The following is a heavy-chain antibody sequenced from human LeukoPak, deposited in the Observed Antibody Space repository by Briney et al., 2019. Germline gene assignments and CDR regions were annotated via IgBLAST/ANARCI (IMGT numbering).Heavy chain of an antibody. CDR2: IYSGGST. CDR3: ASLDYYGSGSYYKGPRYFDY. D-gene: IGHD3-10*01. Sequence: GGSLRLSCAASGFTVSSNYMSWVRQAPGKGLEWVSVIYSGGSTYYADSVKGRFTVSRDNAKNSLYLQMNSLRAEDTAVYYCASLDYYGSGSYYKGPRYFDYWGQGTLVTVSS. J-gene: IGHJ4*02. CDR1: GFTVSSNY. V-gene: IGHV3-66*01.